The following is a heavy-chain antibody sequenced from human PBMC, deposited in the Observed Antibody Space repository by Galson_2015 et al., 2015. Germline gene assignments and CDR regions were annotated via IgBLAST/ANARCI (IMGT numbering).Heavy chain of an antibody. V-gene: IGHV3-15*01. Sequence: SLRLSCAASGLTFNNAWMSWVRQAPGKRLEWVGRIKSKTDGGSIDYAAVVKGRFTISRHDSKAEVYLQMNSLQNEDTAVYFCATSRGVAVARFDYWGQGTLVAVSS. CDR3: ATSRGVAVARFDY. D-gene: IGHD6-19*01. CDR1: GLTFNNAW. J-gene: IGHJ4*02. CDR2: IKSKTDGGSI.